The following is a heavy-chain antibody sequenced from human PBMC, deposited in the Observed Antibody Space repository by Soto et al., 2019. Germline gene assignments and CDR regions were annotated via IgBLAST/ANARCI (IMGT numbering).Heavy chain of an antibody. CDR3: AKSGPVDTAMSRRLGMDV. D-gene: IGHD5-18*01. CDR1: GFTFSSYA. CDR2: ISGSGGST. V-gene: IGHV3-23*01. J-gene: IGHJ6*02. Sequence: GGSLRLSCAASGFTFSSYAMSWVRQAPGKGLEWVSAISGSGGSTYYADSVKGRFTISRDNSKNTLYLQMNSLRAEDTAVYYCAKSGPVDTAMSRRLGMDVWGQGTTVTVSS.